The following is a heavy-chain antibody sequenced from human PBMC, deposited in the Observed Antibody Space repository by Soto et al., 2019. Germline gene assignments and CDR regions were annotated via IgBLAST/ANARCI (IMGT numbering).Heavy chain of an antibody. CDR3: GRVSRSTLTSWVDC. J-gene: IGHJ4*02. CDR2: IYPRDSEI. Sequence: EVQLVQSGVEVKKPGESLMISCQGFGYNFDTYWIAWVRQMPGKGLEWMGIIYPRDSEIRYSPSFQGQVTISADKSITTAYLQWSSLKVSDTALYYCGRVSRSTLTSWVDCWGQGTLVTVS. D-gene: IGHD4-17*01. CDR1: GYNFDTYW. V-gene: IGHV5-51*03.